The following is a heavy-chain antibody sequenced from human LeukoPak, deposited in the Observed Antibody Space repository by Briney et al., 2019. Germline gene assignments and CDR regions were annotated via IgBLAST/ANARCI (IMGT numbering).Heavy chain of an antibody. J-gene: IGHJ5*02. D-gene: IGHD1-26*01. CDR3: ATDPSYPVGATT. CDR1: GYTFTSYY. Sequence: ASVKVSCKASGYTFTSYYMHWVRQAPGQGLEWMGIINPSGGSTSYAQKFQGRVTMTEDTSTDTAYMELSSLRSEDTAVYYCATDPSYPVGATTCGEGGLVTVSS. CDR2: INPSGGST. V-gene: IGHV1-46*01.